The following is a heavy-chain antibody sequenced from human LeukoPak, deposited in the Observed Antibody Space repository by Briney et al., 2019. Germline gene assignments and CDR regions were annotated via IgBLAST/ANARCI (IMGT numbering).Heavy chain of an antibody. J-gene: IGHJ2*01. CDR2: ITGSGGNT. V-gene: IGHV3-23*01. Sequence: GGSLRLSCAASGFIFSSYSMSWVRQAPGKGLEWVSVITGSGGNTYYADSVKGRFTISKDNSKNTVYLQMSSLRAEDTAIYYCAKDRTVGASYWYFDLWGRGTLVTVSS. CDR1: GFIFSSYS. CDR3: AKDRTVGASYWYFDL. D-gene: IGHD1-26*01.